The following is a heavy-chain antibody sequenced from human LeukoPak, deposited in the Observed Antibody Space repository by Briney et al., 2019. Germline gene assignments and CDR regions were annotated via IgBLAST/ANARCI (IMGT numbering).Heavy chain of an antibody. CDR1: GFTFSHYA. D-gene: IGHD1-1*01. J-gene: IGHJ4*02. CDR2: ISGSGSRT. V-gene: IGHV3-23*01. Sequence: PGGSLRLSCETSGFTFSHYAMSWVRQTPGKGLEWVSAISGSGSRTYYADSVKARFTVSRDNSKNILYLQMHSLAVEDTAIYFCAKDYNAFDFWGQGTLVTVSS. CDR3: AKDYNAFDF.